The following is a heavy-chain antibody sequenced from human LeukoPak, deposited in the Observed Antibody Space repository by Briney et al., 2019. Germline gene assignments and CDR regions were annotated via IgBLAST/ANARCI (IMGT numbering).Heavy chain of an antibody. Sequence: GGSLRLSCAASGFTFSSYAMSWVRQAPGKGLEWVSAISGSGGSTYYADSVKGRFTISRDNSKNTLYLQMNSLRAEDTAVYYCAKDRAYYYDSSGYYRNDAFDIWGQGTMVTVSS. CDR2: ISGSGGST. CDR3: AKDRAYYYDSSGYYRNDAFDI. V-gene: IGHV3-23*01. J-gene: IGHJ3*02. CDR1: GFTFSSYA. D-gene: IGHD3-22*01.